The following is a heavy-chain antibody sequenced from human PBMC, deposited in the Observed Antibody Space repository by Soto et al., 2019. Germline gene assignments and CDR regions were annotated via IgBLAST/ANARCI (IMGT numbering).Heavy chain of an antibody. V-gene: IGHV4-31*03. CDR2: IYYSGST. CDR1: GGSISSGGYY. J-gene: IGHJ4*02. Sequence: QVQLQESGPGLVKPSQTLSLTCTVSGGSISSGGYYWSWIRQHPGKVLEWIGYIYYSGSTYYNPSLKSRVTISVDTSKNQFSLKLSSVTAADTAVYYCARDMTHCSGRSCYAGGFDYWGQGTLVTVSS. CDR3: ARDMTHCSGRSCYAGGFDY. D-gene: IGHD2-15*01.